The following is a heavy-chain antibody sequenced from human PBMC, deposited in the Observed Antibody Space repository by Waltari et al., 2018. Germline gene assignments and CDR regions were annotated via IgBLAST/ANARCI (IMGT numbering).Heavy chain of an antibody. CDR2: IYYSGST. V-gene: IGHV4-59*01. J-gene: IGHJ1*01. CDR3: ARGAEKAAARLQH. D-gene: IGHD6-13*01. Sequence: QVQLQESGPGLVKPSETLSLTCTVSGGSISSYYWSWIRQPPGKGLEWIGYIYYSGSTNYNPSLKSRVTRAVDTSKNQFSLKLSSVTAADTAVYYCARGAEKAAARLQHWGQGTLVTVSS. CDR1: GGSISSYY.